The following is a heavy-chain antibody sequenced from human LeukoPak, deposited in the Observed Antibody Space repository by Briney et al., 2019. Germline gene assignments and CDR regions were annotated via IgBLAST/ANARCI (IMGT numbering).Heavy chain of an antibody. D-gene: IGHD3-10*01. CDR2: IWYDGSNK. CDR1: GFTFSSYG. Sequence: GSLRLSCAASGFTFSSYGMHWVRQAPGKGLEWVAVIWYDGSNKYYADSVKGRFTTSRDNSKNTLYLQMNSLRAEDTAVYYCARDPFYYYGSGSYYTHYYYYGMDVWGQGTTVTVSS. J-gene: IGHJ6*02. V-gene: IGHV3-33*01. CDR3: ARDPFYYYGSGSYYTHYYYYGMDV.